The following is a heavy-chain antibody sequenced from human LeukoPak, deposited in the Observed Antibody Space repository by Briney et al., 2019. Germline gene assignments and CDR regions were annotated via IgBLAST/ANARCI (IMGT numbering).Heavy chain of an antibody. CDR1: GETFNGYY. CDR3: ARTGNNFKDTFDS. J-gene: IGHJ4*02. CDR2: SSHGGNT. V-gene: IGHV4-34*01. Sequence: SETLSLTCAVYGETFNGYYWNWIRQPPGKGLEWIGESSHGGNTKYNPSLKSRVTISVDTSKNQFSLKLSSVTAADTAVYYCARTGNNFKDTFDSWGQGTLVTVSS. D-gene: IGHD1-20*01.